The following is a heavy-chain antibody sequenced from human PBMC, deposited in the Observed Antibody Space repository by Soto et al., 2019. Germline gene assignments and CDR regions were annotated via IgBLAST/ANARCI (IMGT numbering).Heavy chain of an antibody. Sequence: TLSLTCTVSGGSISSYYWSWIRQPPGKGLEWIGYIYYSGSTNYNPSLKSRVTISVDTSKNQFSLKLSSVTAADTAVYYCARAWNDVFPYFDYWGQGTLVTVSS. J-gene: IGHJ4*02. CDR2: IYYSGST. V-gene: IGHV4-59*01. D-gene: IGHD1-1*01. CDR3: ARAWNDVFPYFDY. CDR1: GGSISSYY.